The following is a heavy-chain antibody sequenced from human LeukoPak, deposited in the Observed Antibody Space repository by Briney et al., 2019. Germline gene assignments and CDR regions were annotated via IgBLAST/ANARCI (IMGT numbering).Heavy chain of an antibody. Sequence: ASVTVSCKASGYTFTSYGISWVRQAPGQGLEWMGWIGAYNGNTNYAQKLQGRVTMTTDTSTSTAYMELRSLRSDDTAVYYCASTTSSLWFDPWGQGTLVTVSS. V-gene: IGHV1-18*01. D-gene: IGHD1-26*01. CDR1: GYTFTSYG. J-gene: IGHJ5*02. CDR2: IGAYNGNT. CDR3: ASTTSSLWFDP.